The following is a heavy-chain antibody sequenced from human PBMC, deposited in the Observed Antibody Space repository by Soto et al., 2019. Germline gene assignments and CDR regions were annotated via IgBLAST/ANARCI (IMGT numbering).Heavy chain of an antibody. D-gene: IGHD2-21*02. V-gene: IGHV1-2*04. J-gene: IGHJ6*02. CDR3: ARELLDTNYYYYGMDV. CDR2: INPNSGGT. Sequence: SVKVSCKTSGYTFTGYCMHWVRQAPGQGLEWMGWINPNSGGTNYAQKFQGWVTMTRDTSISTAYMELSRLRSDDTAVYYCARELLDTNYYYYGMDVWGQGTTVTVSS. CDR1: GYTFTGYC.